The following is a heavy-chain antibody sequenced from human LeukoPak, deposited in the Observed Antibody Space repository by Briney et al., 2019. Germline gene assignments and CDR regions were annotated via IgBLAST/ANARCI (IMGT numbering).Heavy chain of an antibody. D-gene: IGHD2-15*01. V-gene: IGHV3-53*01. Sequence: SGGSLRLSCAASGFTVNSKYMSWVRQAPGKGLEWVSVMYSGGTAFYADSVRGRFTVARDNSKNTLYLQMNNLRAEDTAVYYCARGAGPCSGGSCLYFDYWGQGTLVTVSS. CDR2: MYSGGTA. J-gene: IGHJ4*02. CDR3: ARGAGPCSGGSCLYFDY. CDR1: GFTVNSKY.